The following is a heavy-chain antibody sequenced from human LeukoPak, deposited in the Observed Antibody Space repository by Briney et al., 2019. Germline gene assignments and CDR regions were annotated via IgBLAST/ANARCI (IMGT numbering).Heavy chain of an antibody. CDR3: AHWDYYDSSGYSN. D-gene: IGHD3-22*01. CDR1: GGSISSYY. CDR2: IYYSGST. J-gene: IGHJ4*02. Sequence: SETLSLTCTVSGGSISSYYWSWIRQPPGKGLEWIGYIYYSGSTNYNPSLKSRVTISVDTSKNQFSLKLSSVTAADTAVYYCAHWDYYDSSGYSNWGQGTLVTVSS. V-gene: IGHV4-59*01.